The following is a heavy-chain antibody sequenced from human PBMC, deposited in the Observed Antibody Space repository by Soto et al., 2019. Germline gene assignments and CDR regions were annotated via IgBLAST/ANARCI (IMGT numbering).Heavy chain of an antibody. V-gene: IGHV3-73*01. J-gene: IGHJ6*02. CDR2: IRSKANSYAT. D-gene: IGHD1-26*01. Sequence: GGSLRLSCAASGFTFSGSAMHWVRQASGKGLEWVGRIRSKANSYATAYAASVKGRFTISRDDSKNTAYLQMNSLKTEDTAVYYCTSSLYSPAPPKPYYYYGMDVWGQGTTVTVSS. CDR3: TSSLYSPAPPKPYYYYGMDV. CDR1: GFTFSGSA.